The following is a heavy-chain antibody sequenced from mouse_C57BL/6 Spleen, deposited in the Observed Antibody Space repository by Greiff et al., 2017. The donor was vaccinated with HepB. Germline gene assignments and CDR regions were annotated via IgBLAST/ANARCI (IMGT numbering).Heavy chain of an antibody. D-gene: IGHD1-1*01. CDR1: GFTFSSYA. Sequence: EVKLVESGGGLVKPGGSLKLSCAASGFTFSSYAMSWVRQTPEKRLEWVATISDGGSYTYYPDNVKGRFTISRDNAKINLYLQMSNLKSEDTAMYYCARDLVVRYFDVWGTGTTVTVAS. V-gene: IGHV5-4*01. J-gene: IGHJ1*03. CDR3: ARDLVVRYFDV. CDR2: ISDGGSYT.